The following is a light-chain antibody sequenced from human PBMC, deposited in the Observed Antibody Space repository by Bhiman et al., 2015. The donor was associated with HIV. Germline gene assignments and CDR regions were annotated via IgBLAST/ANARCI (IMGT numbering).Light chain of an antibody. Sequence: QSVLTQPPSVSGAPGQRVTISCTGSSSNIGAGYEVHWYQQLPGTAPKLLIYANVNRPSGVPDRFSGSKSGNTATLTISRVEAGDEADYYCQVWSSSSDHSVVFGGGTRLTVL. J-gene: IGLJ2*01. CDR1: SSNIGAGYE. CDR2: ANV. CDR3: QVWSSSSDHSVV. V-gene: IGLV1-40*01.